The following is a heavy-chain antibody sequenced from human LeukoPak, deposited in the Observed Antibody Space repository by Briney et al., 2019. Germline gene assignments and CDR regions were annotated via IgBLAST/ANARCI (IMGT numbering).Heavy chain of an antibody. Sequence: SETLSLTCTVSGGSISSSSYYWGWIRQPPGKGLEWIGSIYYSGTTYYNPSLKSRVTISVDTSKNQFSLNLSSVTAADTAVYYCARLKGSSWYRGAFDIWGQGTMVTVSS. CDR1: GGSISSSSYY. CDR3: ARLKGSSWYRGAFDI. D-gene: IGHD6-13*01. V-gene: IGHV4-39*01. J-gene: IGHJ3*02. CDR2: IYYSGTT.